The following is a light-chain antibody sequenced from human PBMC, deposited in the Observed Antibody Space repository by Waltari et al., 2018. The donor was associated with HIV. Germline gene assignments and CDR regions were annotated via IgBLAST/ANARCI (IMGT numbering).Light chain of an antibody. V-gene: IGKV3-15*01. CDR1: PSVSSN. Sequence: EIVLTQSPATLSVSPGERATLSCRASPSVSSNLAWYQQKPGQAPRLLIYRASTRTTGSPARFSGSGSGTEFTLTISSLQSEDFAGYYCQQYNDWPRGPFGQGTRLEIK. CDR3: QQYNDWPRGP. J-gene: IGKJ2*01. CDR2: RAS.